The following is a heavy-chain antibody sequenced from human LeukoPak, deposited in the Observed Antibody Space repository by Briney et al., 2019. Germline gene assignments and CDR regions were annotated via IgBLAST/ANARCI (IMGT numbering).Heavy chain of an antibody. J-gene: IGHJ3*02. Sequence: SGGSLRLSCAASGFTFSSYWMSWVRQAPGKGLEWVANIKQDGSEKYYVDSVKGRFTISRDNAKNSLYLQMNSLRAEDTAVYYCARENTYYDFWSGYYKGAFDIWGQGTMVTVSS. D-gene: IGHD3-3*01. CDR3: ARENTYYDFWSGYYKGAFDI. CDR2: IKQDGSEK. CDR1: GFTFSSYW. V-gene: IGHV3-7*01.